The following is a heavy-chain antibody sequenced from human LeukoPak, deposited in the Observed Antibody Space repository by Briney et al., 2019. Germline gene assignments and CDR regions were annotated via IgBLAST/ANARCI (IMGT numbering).Heavy chain of an antibody. CDR3: ARDHPYCSSTSCATYYGMDV. Sequence: GGSLRLSCAASGFTFSRYSMNWVRQAPGKGLEWVSYISSSTTTYYAESVKGRFTISRDNAKNSLYLQMNSLRDEDTAVYYCARDHPYCSSTSCATYYGMDVWGQGTTVTVSS. J-gene: IGHJ6*02. D-gene: IGHD2-2*01. CDR1: GFTFSRYS. V-gene: IGHV3-48*02. CDR2: ISSSTTT.